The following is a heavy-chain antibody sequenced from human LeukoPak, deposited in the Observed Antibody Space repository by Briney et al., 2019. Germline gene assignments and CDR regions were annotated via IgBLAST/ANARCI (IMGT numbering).Heavy chain of an antibody. D-gene: IGHD6-19*01. Sequence: GVSLRLSCAASGFTFSSYWMSWVRQAPGKGLEWVANIKQDGSDKYYVDSVKGRFTISRDNAKNSLYLQMNSLRAEDTAVYYCARGDSSGWYFDYWGQGTLVTVSS. J-gene: IGHJ4*02. CDR3: ARGDSSGWYFDY. V-gene: IGHV3-7*01. CDR2: IKQDGSDK. CDR1: GFTFSSYW.